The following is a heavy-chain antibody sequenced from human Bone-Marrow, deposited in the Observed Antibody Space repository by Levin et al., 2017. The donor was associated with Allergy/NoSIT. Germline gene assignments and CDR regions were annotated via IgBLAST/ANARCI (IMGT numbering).Heavy chain of an antibody. CDR3: AREAGYSSGWSSFNP. J-gene: IGHJ5*02. V-gene: IGHV3-30*04. D-gene: IGHD6-19*01. CDR2: ISYDGRNE. CDR1: GFTFNRYK. Sequence: GESLKISCGASGFTFNRYKMHWVRQAPGKGLEWVAAISYDGRNEHDADSVKGRFTISRDNSKNTLYLHMNNLRDDDTAVYYCAREAGYSSGWSSFNPWGQGTLVTVSS.